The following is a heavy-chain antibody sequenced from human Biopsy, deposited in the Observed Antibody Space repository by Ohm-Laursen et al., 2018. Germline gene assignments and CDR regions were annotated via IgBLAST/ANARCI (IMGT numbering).Heavy chain of an antibody. D-gene: IGHD5-18*01. CDR1: GYNFNAYY. J-gene: IGHJ3*01. CDR3: ARLAYSEYRRDPLDV. V-gene: IGHV1-2*02. CDR2: INPNNGGT. Sequence: GASVKVSCKASGYNFNAYYMQWVRRAPGQGLEWMGWINPNNGGTNYAHKFQGRVTMTRDTSISTAYKHLSGLTSDDTAVYYCARLAYSEYRRDPLDVWGQGTMVTVSS.